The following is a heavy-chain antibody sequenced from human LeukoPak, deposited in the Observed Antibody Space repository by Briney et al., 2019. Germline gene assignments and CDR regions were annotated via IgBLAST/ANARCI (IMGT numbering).Heavy chain of an antibody. CDR3: ALETGRSQGVLDS. D-gene: IGHD3-3*01. Sequence: GGSLRLSCAASGFIFSKYAMHWVRQTPDKGLEWVAAIWNDGSDENYADSVKGRFTISSDNSKNTLYLQMNSLRAEDTAIYYCALETGRSQGVLDSGGKGKITTVSS. V-gene: IGHV3-33*01. CDR2: IWNDGSDE. J-gene: IGHJ3*01. CDR1: GFIFSKYA.